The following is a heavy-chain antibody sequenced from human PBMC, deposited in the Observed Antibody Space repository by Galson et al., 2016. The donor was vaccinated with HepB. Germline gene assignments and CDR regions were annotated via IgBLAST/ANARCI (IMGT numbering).Heavy chain of an antibody. Sequence: SVKVSCKASGGTFSNYIITWVRQAPGQGPEWMGGIVPVFGTTNYAQKFQDRVTITADKSTNIAYMELRSLTSEDTAVYYCAKDRNYILQYYFGMDVWGQGTLVIVSS. D-gene: IGHD3-10*01. V-gene: IGHV1-69*06. CDR3: AKDRNYILQYYFGMDV. J-gene: IGHJ4*02. CDR1: GGTFSNYI. CDR2: IVPVFGTT.